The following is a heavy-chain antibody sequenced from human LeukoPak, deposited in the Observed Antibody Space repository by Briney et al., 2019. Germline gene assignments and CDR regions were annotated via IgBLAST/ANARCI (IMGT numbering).Heavy chain of an antibody. Sequence: GGSLRLPCTASGFTFGGYAMSWFRQAPRQGLEWVGFIRSKAYGGTTENAASVKGRFTIPRDDSKSIAYLQMNSLKTEATAVYYCTRDNSQGSGSSFDYWGQGTLVTVSS. CDR1: GFTFGGYA. D-gene: IGHD3-10*01. J-gene: IGHJ4*02. CDR3: TRDNSQGSGSSFDY. V-gene: IGHV3-49*03. CDR2: IRSKAYGGTT.